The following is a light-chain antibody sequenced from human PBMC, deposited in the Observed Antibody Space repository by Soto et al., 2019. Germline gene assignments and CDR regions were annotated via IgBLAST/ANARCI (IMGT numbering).Light chain of an antibody. CDR2: GAS. V-gene: IGKV3-20*01. CDR3: HQYGSSPLT. J-gene: IGKJ4*01. CDR1: QSVSSSY. Sequence: EIVLTQSPGTLSLSPGERATLSCRASQSVSSSYLAWYQQKPGQAPRLLIYGASSRATGIPDRFSGSGSETDFTLTISRLEPEDFAVYYCHQYGSSPLTFGGGTKVEIK.